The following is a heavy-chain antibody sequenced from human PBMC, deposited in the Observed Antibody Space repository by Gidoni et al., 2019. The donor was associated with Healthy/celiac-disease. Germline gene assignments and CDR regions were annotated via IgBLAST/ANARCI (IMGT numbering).Heavy chain of an antibody. D-gene: IGHD5-12*01. CDR3: ARVDGDPHANWFDP. J-gene: IGHJ5*02. Sequence: QVQLQESGPGLVKPSETLSLTCTVSGGSISSYYWSWIRQPPGKGLEWIGYIYYSGSTNYNPSLKSRVTISVDTSKNQFSLKLSSVTAADTAVYYCARVDGDPHANWFDPWGQGTLVTVSS. V-gene: IGHV4-59*01. CDR2: IYYSGST. CDR1: GGSISSYY.